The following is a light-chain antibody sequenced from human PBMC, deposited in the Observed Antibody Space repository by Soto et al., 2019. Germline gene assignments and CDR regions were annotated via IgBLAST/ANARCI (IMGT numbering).Light chain of an antibody. CDR2: GAP. J-gene: IGKJ1*01. CDR3: QQYGRSSWT. V-gene: IGKV3-20*01. CDR1: QSVGSSD. Sequence: EIVLTQSPGTLSLSPGERATLSCRASQSVGSSDLAWYQQKPGQSPRLLIYGAPSQDTGIPDRFSGSGSGTDFTLTISRLEPEDFAVYYCQQYGRSSWTFGQGTKLEIK.